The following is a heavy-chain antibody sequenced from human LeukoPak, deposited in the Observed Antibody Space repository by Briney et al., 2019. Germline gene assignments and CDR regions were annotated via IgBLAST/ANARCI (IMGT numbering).Heavy chain of an antibody. D-gene: IGHD3-9*01. Sequence: SETLSLTCTFSGGSISSHYWSWIRQPAGKGLEGIGRIYTSGSTNYNPALTGRATMSVDTSKNQFSLKLSSVTAADTAVYYCAREAYDILTGYPNWGQGTLVTVSS. V-gene: IGHV4-4*07. CDR3: AREAYDILTGYPN. CDR1: GGSISSHY. CDR2: IYTSGST. J-gene: IGHJ4*02.